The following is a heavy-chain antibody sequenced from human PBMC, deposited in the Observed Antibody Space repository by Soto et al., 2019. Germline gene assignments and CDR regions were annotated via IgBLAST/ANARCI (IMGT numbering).Heavy chain of an antibody. CDR2: VGHDGATT. D-gene: IGHD3-3*02. CDR1: GFSFSCCA. CDR3: AKDLHYWSAMDV. Sequence: EVQLVESEGGLIQPGGSLTLSCAASGFSFSCCAMSWVSQAPGRGLEWVSGVGHDGATTHYADSVKGRFTISKDNSKSTVYLQMNSLRAEDTAVYYCAKDLHYWSAMDVWGQGTTVTVSS. J-gene: IGHJ6*02. V-gene: IGHV3-23*04.